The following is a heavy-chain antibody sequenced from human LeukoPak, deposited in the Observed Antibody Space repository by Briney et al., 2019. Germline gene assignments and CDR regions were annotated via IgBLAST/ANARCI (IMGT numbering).Heavy chain of an antibody. CDR1: GLTLSNYW. J-gene: IGHJ4*02. CDR2: IKQDGSEK. V-gene: IGHV3-7*03. Sequence: GGSLRLSCTASGLTLSNYWMIWVRQAPGMGLQWVAKIKQDGSEKYYVDSVKGRFTISRDNAENSLYLQMNSLRVEDTAVYYCAARSSGNPYFWGQGTLVTVSS. D-gene: IGHD1-26*01. CDR3: AARSSGNPYF.